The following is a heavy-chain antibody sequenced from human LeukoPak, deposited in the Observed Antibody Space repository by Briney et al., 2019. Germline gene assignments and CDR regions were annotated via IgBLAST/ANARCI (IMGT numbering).Heavy chain of an antibody. Sequence: GESLKISCKGSGYSFTSYWIGWVRQMPGKGLEWMGIIYPGDSDTRYSPSFQGQVTISADKSISTAYLQWSSLKASDSAMYYCARLAGYCSGDSCFATYYFDYRGQGTLVTVSS. D-gene: IGHD2-15*01. CDR3: ARLAGYCSGDSCFATYYFDY. V-gene: IGHV5-51*01. J-gene: IGHJ4*02. CDR1: GYSFTSYW. CDR2: IYPGDSDT.